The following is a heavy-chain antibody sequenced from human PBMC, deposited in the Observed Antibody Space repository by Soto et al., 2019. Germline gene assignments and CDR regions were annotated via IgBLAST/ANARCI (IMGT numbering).Heavy chain of an antibody. J-gene: IGHJ4*02. CDR2: ITDTGGEA. CDR3: ARGSTDSYQRSRIFDF. CDR1: GLTFGSRA. Sequence: GRSLRLSCVASGLTFGSRAMTWVRQAPGEGLQWVSTITDTGGEAKYADSVRGPFVISRDNSKKTLYLQMTSLTAEDSAMYYCARGSTDSYQRSRIFDFWGRGTLVTVSS. V-gene: IGHV3-23*01. D-gene: IGHD2-21*01.